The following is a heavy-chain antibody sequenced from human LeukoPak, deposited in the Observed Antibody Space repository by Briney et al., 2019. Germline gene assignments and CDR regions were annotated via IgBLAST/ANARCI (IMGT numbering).Heavy chain of an antibody. J-gene: IGHJ4*02. CDR1: GFTLSSYW. D-gene: IGHD1-14*01. CDR3: AREPNPFDS. V-gene: IGHV3-7*01. Sequence: GGSLRLSCAASGFTLSSYWMTWVRQAPGKGLEWVANIKQDGSEKNYVDSVKGRFTISRDNAKNSLYLQMNSLRAEDTAVYHCAREPNPFDSWGRGTLVTVSS. CDR2: IKQDGSEK.